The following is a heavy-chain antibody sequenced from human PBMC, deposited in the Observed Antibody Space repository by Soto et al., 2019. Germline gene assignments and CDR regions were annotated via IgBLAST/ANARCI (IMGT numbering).Heavy chain of an antibody. CDR1: SSVVISGTHN. J-gene: IGHJ1*01. Sequence: SQPRSLTGAVSSSVVISGTHNFGRIRQPPGKGLEWIGSIYYSGNTYYSPSLNSRVTMSVDTSKNQFSLRLSSVTAADTAVYYCARHGSNTGSYAEYFQHWGQGTLVTVSS. V-gene: IGHV4-39*01. CDR3: ARHGSNTGSYAEYFQH. CDR2: IYYSGNT. D-gene: IGHD1-26*01.